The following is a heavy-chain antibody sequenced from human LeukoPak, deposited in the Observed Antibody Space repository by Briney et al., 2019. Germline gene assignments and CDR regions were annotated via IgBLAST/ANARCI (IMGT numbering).Heavy chain of an antibody. D-gene: IGHD6-19*01. CDR3: ARDSGDSSGWYPYFDY. Sequence: PGGSLRLSCAAPGFTYYNYAMGWVRRAPGKGLDWVSTISGPGDNTYYADSVKGRFTISRDNSKNTLYLQMNSLRAEDTAVYYCARDSGDSSGWYPYFDYWGQGTLVTVSS. J-gene: IGHJ4*02. CDR1: GFTYYNYA. V-gene: IGHV3-23*01. CDR2: ISGPGDNT.